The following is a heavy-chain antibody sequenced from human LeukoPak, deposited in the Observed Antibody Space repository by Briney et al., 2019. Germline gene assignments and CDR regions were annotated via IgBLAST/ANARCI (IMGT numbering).Heavy chain of an antibody. Sequence: GGSLRLSCAASGFTFSSYEMNWVRQAPGKGLQWVSYISSTSSTIYYVDSVKGRFTVSRDNAKNSLYLQMNSLRDEDTAVYYCARDRPWYDSSGYYFDYWGQGTLVTVSS. V-gene: IGHV3-48*03. CDR1: GFTFSSYE. CDR3: ARDRPWYDSSGYYFDY. J-gene: IGHJ4*02. D-gene: IGHD3-22*01. CDR2: ISSTSSTI.